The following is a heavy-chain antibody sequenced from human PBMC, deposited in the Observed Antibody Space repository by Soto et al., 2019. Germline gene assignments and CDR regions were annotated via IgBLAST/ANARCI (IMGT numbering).Heavy chain of an antibody. CDR1: GGSFSGYY. Sequence: SETLSLTCAVYGGSFSGYYWSWIRQPPGKGLEWIGEINHSGSTNYNPSLKSRVTISVDTSKNQFSLKLSSVTAADTAVYYCARAVGYYYYGMDVWGQGTTVT. CDR3: ARAVGYYYYGMDV. CDR2: INHSGST. V-gene: IGHV4-34*01. J-gene: IGHJ6*02. D-gene: IGHD1-26*01.